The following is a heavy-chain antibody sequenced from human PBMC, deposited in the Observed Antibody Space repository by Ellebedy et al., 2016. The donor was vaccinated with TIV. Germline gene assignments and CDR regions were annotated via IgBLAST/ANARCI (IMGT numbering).Heavy chain of an antibody. J-gene: IGHJ5*02. CDR1: GFTFSSYS. D-gene: IGHD2-15*01. V-gene: IGHV3-23*01. CDR2: ITGSGGNT. CDR3: AKDRGDCSGGSCYNWFDP. Sequence: RGSLRLSXAASGFTFSSYSMNWVRQAPGKGLEWVSTITGSGGNTYYADSVKGRFTISRDNSKNTLYLQMNSLRAEDTAVYYCAKDRGDCSGGSCYNWFDPWGRGTLVTVSS.